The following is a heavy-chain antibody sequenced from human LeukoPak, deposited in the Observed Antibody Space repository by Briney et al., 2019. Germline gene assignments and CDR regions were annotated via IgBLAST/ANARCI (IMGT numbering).Heavy chain of an antibody. J-gene: IGHJ5*02. CDR3: ASFSFGHNWFDP. V-gene: IGHV4-59*11. CDR2: IYYSGST. Sequence: SETLSLTCTVSGGSISSHYWSWIRQPPGKGLEWIGYIYYSGSTNYNPSLKSRVTISVDTSKNQFSLKLSSVTAADTAVYYCASFSFGHNWFDPWGQGTLVTVSS. CDR1: GGSISSHY. D-gene: IGHD5-18*01.